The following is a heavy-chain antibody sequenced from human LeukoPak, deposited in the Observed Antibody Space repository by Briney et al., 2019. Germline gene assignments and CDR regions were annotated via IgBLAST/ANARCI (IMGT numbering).Heavy chain of an antibody. Sequence: GGSLRLSCAASGFTVSSNYMSWVRQAPGKGLEWVSVIYRGGSTYYADSVKGRFTISRDNSKNTLYLQMNSLRAEDTAVYYCARDRAAVAYWYFDLWGRGTLVTVSS. CDR2: IYRGGST. CDR1: GFTVSSNY. V-gene: IGHV3-53*01. CDR3: ARDRAAVAYWYFDL. D-gene: IGHD6-19*01. J-gene: IGHJ2*01.